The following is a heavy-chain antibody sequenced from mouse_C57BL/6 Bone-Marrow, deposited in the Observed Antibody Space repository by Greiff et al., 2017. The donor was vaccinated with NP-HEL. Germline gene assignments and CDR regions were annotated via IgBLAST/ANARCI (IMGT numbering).Heavy chain of an antibody. CDR1: GFNIKDYY. CDR2: IDPEAGET. D-gene: IGHD2-3*01. CDR3: ARSGYYLYWYFDV. J-gene: IGHJ1*03. Sequence: VQLQQSGAELVKPGASVKLSCTASGFNIKDYYMHWVKQRPEQGLEWIGRIDPEAGETKYAPKFQGKATITADTSSNTAYLQLSSLTSEDTAVYYCARSGYYLYWYFDVWGTGTTVTVSS. V-gene: IGHV14-2*01.